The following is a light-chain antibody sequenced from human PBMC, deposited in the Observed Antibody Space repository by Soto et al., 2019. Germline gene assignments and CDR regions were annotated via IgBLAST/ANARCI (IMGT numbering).Light chain of an antibody. V-gene: IGKV1-5*01. CDR2: GAS. Sequence: DIQMTQSPSTLSASVGDTVTITCRASQSISTSLAWYQQQPGKAPTPLISGASTLHSGVPSRFSGSASGKYFTLTISSLQPDDFATDYCQQFTISTTFGQGTKVDIK. CDR1: QSISTS. J-gene: IGKJ1*01. CDR3: QQFTISTT.